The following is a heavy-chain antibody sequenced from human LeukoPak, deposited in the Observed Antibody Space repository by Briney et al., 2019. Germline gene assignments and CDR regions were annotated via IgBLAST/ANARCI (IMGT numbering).Heavy chain of an antibody. CDR1: GYTFTSYG. V-gene: IGHV1-18*01. J-gene: IGHJ1*01. D-gene: IGHD3-22*01. CDR3: ALTDYYDSSGLFSTEYFQH. CDR2: ISAYNGNT. Sequence: ASVKVSCKASGYTFTSYGISWVRQAPGQGLEWMGWISAYNGNTNYAQKLQGRVTMTTDTSTSTAYMELRSLRSDDTAVYYCALTDYYDSSGLFSTEYFQHWGQGTLVTASS.